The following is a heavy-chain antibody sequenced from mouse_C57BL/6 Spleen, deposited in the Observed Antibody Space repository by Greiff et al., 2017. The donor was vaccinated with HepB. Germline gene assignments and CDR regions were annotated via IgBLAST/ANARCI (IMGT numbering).Heavy chain of an antibody. CDR2: IYPRSGNT. V-gene: IGHV1-81*01. J-gene: IGHJ3*01. CDR1: GYTFTSYG. Sequence: QVQLKESGAELARPGASVTLSCKASGYTFTSYGIRWVKQSTGQGLEWIGEIYPRSGNTYYNEKFKGKATLTADKSSSTAYMELRSLTSEDSAVYFCARYNGSSYQAWFAYWGQGTLVTVSA. D-gene: IGHD1-1*01. CDR3: ARYNGSSYQAWFAY.